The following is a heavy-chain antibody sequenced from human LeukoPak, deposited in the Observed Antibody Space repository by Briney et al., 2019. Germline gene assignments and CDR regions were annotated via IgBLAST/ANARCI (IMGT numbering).Heavy chain of an antibody. CDR3: AGYYYDSSGYAKFDY. V-gene: IGHV4-59*01. CDR2: IYYSGST. D-gene: IGHD3-22*01. CDR1: GGSISSYY. Sequence: SETLSLTCTVSGGSISSYYWSWIRQPPGKGLEWIGYIYYSGSTNYNPSLKSRVTISVDTSKNQFSLKLSSVTAADTAVYYCAGYYYDSSGYAKFDYWGQGTLVTVS. J-gene: IGHJ4*02.